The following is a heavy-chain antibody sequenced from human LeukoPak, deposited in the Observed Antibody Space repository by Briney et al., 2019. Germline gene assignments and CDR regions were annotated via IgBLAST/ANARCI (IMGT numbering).Heavy chain of an antibody. D-gene: IGHD3-22*01. Sequence: ASVKVSCKASGYTFTSYDINWVRQATGQGLEWMGWMNPNSGNTGYAQKFQGRVTMTRNTSISTAYMELSSLRSEDTAVYYCATGVLAGSYDKNGYYLDYWGQGTLVAVSS. V-gene: IGHV1-8*01. J-gene: IGHJ4*02. CDR3: ATGVLAGSYDKNGYYLDY. CDR2: MNPNSGNT. CDR1: GYTFTSYD.